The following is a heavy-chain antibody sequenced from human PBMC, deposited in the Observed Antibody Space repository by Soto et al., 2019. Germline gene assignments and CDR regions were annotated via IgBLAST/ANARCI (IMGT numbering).Heavy chain of an antibody. CDR2: IYGTDTT. J-gene: IGHJ4*02. D-gene: IGHD3-9*01. V-gene: IGHV3-53*02. CDR1: GFSVSANN. Sequence: EVQLVETGGDLIQPGGSLRLSCAASGFSVSANNMNWVRQAPGKGLEWVSIIYGTDTTSYADSVRGRFTVSRDNSKNTVYLQMDSLRSEDTALYHCVRGGFDGGQGTLVTVSS. CDR3: VRGGFD.